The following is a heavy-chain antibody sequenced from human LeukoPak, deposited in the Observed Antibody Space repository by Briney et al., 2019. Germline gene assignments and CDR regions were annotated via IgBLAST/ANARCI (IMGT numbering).Heavy chain of an antibody. Sequence: GRSLRLSCAASGFTFSSYGMHWVRQAPGKGLEWVAVISSDGSNKYYADSVKGRFTISRDNSKNTLYLQMNSLRAEDTAVYYCAKDAYYYDSSGYFDYWGQGTLVTVSS. CDR1: GFTFSSYG. J-gene: IGHJ4*02. V-gene: IGHV3-30*18. CDR2: ISSDGSNK. D-gene: IGHD3-22*01. CDR3: AKDAYYYDSSGYFDY.